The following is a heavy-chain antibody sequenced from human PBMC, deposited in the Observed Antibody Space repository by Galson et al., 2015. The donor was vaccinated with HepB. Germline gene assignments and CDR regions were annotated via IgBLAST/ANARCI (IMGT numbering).Heavy chain of an antibody. J-gene: IGHJ6*02. V-gene: IGHV4-61*02. CDR1: GGSVSSGSYY. D-gene: IGHD4-23*01. Sequence: TLSLTCTVSGGSVSSGSYYCSWIRQPAGKGLEWIGRKYASGSTHYSASLKSRVTISIDMSKNQCSLKVTSVTAADTAVYYCATPELRPGGYYYYGMDVWGQGTTVTV. CDR3: ATPELRPGGYYYYGMDV. CDR2: KYASGST.